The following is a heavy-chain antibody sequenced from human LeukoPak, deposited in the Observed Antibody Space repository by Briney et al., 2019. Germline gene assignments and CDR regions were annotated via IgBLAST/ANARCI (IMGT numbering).Heavy chain of an antibody. J-gene: IGHJ5*02. Sequence: GSSVKVSCKASGGTFSSYAISWVRQAPGQGLEWMGWINPNSGDTNYAQKFQGRVTMTRDTSISTAYMELSRLRSDDTALYYCARDRGAAARLVNWFDPWGQGTLVTVSS. CDR3: ARDRGAAARLVNWFDP. CDR2: INPNSGDT. V-gene: IGHV1-2*02. CDR1: GGTFSSYA. D-gene: IGHD6-6*01.